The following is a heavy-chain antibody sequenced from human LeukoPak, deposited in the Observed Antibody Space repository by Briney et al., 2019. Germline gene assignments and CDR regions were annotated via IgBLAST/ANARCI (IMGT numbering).Heavy chain of an antibody. V-gene: IGHV3-21*01. CDR2: INSASSHI. J-gene: IGHJ3*02. D-gene: IGHD2-21*02. CDR1: GFTIATSA. Sequence: PGGSLRLSCAASGFTIATSAMNWVRQVPGKGLEWVSSINSASSHIYYAASVRGRFTISRDNAMNSVFLQMHSLGAEDTAVYYCARAWVTATSDAFDIWGQGTMVTVSS. CDR3: ARAWVTATSDAFDI.